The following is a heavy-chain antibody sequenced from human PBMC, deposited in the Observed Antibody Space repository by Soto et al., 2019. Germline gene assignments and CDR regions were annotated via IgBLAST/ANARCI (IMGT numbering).Heavy chain of an antibody. CDR3: VRDGTKTLRDWFDP. V-gene: IGHV4-4*07. J-gene: IGHJ5*02. CDR1: GASISGFY. CDR2: IYATGTT. D-gene: IGHD1-1*01. Sequence: SETLSLTCTVSGASISGFYWSWIRKSAGKGPEWIGRIYATGTTDYNPSLKSRVMMSVDTSKKQFSLKLRPVTAADTAVYYCVRDGTKTLRDWFDPWGQGISVTVSS.